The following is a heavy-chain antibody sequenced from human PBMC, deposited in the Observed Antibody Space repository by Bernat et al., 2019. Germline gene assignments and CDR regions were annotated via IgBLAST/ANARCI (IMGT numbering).Heavy chain of an antibody. CDR2: ISYDGSNK. D-gene: IGHD3-10*01. CDR1: GFTFSSYG. J-gene: IGHJ4*02. Sequence: QVPLVESGGGVVQPGRSLRLSCAASGFTFSSYGMHWVRQAPGKGLEWVAVISYDGSNKYYADSVKGRFTISRDNSKNTLYLQMNSLRAEDTAVYYCAKDYTEYYYGSGSYFDYGGQGTLVTVSS. V-gene: IGHV3-30*18. CDR3: AKDYTEYYYGSGSYFDY.